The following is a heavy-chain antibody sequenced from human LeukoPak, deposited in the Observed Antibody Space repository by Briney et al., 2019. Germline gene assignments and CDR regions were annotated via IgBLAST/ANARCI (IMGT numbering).Heavy chain of an antibody. CDR2: TNPDGGST. J-gene: IGHJ4*02. D-gene: IGHD5-18*01. CDR1: GYTFTNYY. V-gene: IGHV1-46*01. CDR3: ARGHKPGYSYGSVDY. Sequence: ASVKVSCKASGYTFTNYYMHWVRQAPGQRFEWMGMTNPDGGSTTYAQKFQDRVTMTTDTSTSTVYMELSSLRSEDTAVYYCARGHKPGYSYGSVDYWGQGTLVTVSS.